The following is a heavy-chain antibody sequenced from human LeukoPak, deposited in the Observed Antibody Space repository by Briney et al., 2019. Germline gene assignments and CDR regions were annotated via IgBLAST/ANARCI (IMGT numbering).Heavy chain of an antibody. CDR3: ARKRLADPGDDKSFGGTPFDS. Sequence: GRSLRLSCVVSGLTFKTYHMNWIRQPPGKGLEWLSDITSGGSVIYYADSVKGRFTISRDDAMNSVFLQMSGLTVDDTAVYYCARKRLADPGDDKSFGGTPFDSWGQGTLVSVSS. CDR2: ITSGGSVI. V-gene: IGHV3-48*03. D-gene: IGHD3-16*01. CDR1: GLTFKTYH. J-gene: IGHJ4*02.